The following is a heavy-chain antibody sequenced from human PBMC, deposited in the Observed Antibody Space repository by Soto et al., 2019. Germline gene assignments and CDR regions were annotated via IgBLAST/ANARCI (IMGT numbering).Heavy chain of an antibody. CDR1: GGSISSYY. J-gene: IGHJ4*02. CDR3: ASGAARGFDY. D-gene: IGHD6-6*01. Sequence: QVQLQESGPGLVKPSETLSLTRTVSGGSISSYYWSWIRQPPGKGLEWIGYIYPSGTTNNNPSLKSRVTISVDTSKKEFSLKLSFVTAADTAVYYCASGAARGFDYWGQGSLVTVSS. CDR2: IYPSGTT. V-gene: IGHV4-59*01.